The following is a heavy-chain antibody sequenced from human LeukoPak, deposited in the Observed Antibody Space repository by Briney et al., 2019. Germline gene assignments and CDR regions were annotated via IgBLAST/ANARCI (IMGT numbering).Heavy chain of an antibody. CDR3: AKGERGYSYGYLSY. J-gene: IGHJ4*02. CDR2: ISGSGGST. CDR1: GFTFSSYA. D-gene: IGHD5-18*01. Sequence: GGSLRLSCAASGFTFSSYAMSWVRQAPGKGLEWVSAISGSGGSTYYADSVKGRFTISRDNSKNTLYLQMNSLRAEDTAVYYCAKGERGYSYGYLSYWGQGTLVTASS. V-gene: IGHV3-23*01.